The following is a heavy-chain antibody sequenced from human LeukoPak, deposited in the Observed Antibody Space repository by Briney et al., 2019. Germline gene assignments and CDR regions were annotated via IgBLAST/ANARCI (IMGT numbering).Heavy chain of an antibody. Sequence: SETLSLTCAVYGGSFSGYYWSWIRQPPGKGLEWIGEINHSGSTNYNPSLKSRVTISVDTSKNQFSLKLSSVTAADTAVYYCASDVDYSRDFDYWGQGTLVTVSS. CDR2: INHSGST. CDR3: ASDVDYSRDFDY. D-gene: IGHD4-11*01. J-gene: IGHJ4*02. V-gene: IGHV4-34*01. CDR1: GGSFSGYY.